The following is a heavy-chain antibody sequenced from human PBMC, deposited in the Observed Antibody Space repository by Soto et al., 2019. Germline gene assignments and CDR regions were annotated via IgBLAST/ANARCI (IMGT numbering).Heavy chain of an antibody. V-gene: IGHV3-23*01. CDR1: GFTFSSYA. CDR2: ISGSGGST. Sequence: GGSLRLSCAASGFTFSSYAMSWVRQAPGKGLEWVSAISGSGGSTYYADSVKGRFTISRDNSKNTLYLQMNSLRAEDTAVYYCAKDLGGSGSYYIFYYYYYMDVWGKGTTVTVSS. J-gene: IGHJ6*03. CDR3: AKDLGGSGSYYIFYYYYYMDV. D-gene: IGHD3-10*01.